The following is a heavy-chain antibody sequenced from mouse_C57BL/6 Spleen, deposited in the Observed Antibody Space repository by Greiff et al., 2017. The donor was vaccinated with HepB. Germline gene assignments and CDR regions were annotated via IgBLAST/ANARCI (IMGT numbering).Heavy chain of an antibody. Sequence: VQLQQPGAELVKPGASVKMSCKASGYTFTSHWITWVKQRPGQGLEWIGDIYPGSGSTNYNEKFKSKATLTVDTSSSTAYMQLSSLTSEDSAVYYCARCFYYSNYVDYWGQGTTLTVSS. D-gene: IGHD2-5*01. V-gene: IGHV1-55*01. CDR1: GYTFTSHW. CDR3: ARCFYYSNYVDY. CDR2: IYPGSGST. J-gene: IGHJ2*01.